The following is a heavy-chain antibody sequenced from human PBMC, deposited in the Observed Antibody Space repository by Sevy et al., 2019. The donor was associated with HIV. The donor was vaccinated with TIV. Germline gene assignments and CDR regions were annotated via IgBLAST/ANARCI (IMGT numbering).Heavy chain of an antibody. J-gene: IGHJ6*02. V-gene: IGHV1-24*01. D-gene: IGHD1-26*01. CDR3: ARGPTAIVRGHFVYYGLDV. CDR1: GYSVSDLS. Sequence: ASVKVSCKVSGYSVSDLSIHWVRQAPGKGLEWMGGYDPEDGETIYAQKFQGRVTMTEDTSTDTAYMELSSLRSDDTAVYYCARGPTAIVRGHFVYYGLDVWGQGTTVTVSS. CDR2: YDPEDGET.